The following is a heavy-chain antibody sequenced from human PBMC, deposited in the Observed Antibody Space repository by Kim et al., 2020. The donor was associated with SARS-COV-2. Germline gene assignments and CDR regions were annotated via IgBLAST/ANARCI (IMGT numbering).Heavy chain of an antibody. D-gene: IGHD3-22*01. J-gene: IGHJ3*01. CDR2: INRDGSQK. Sequence: GGSLRLSCAASGFTFRNYWMIWVRQVPGKGLEWVANINRDGSQKNYVDSVKGRFTISRDNAKNSLYLQMKSLKVEDTAVYYCVRDNSTYDSTSYYAAFDVWGQGTMVTVSS. CDR1: GFTFRNYW. V-gene: IGHV3-7*05. CDR3: VRDNSTYDSTSYYAAFDV.